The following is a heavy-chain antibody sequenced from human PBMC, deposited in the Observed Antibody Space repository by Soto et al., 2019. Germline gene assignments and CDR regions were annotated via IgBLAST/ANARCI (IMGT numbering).Heavy chain of an antibody. V-gene: IGHV1-69*13. D-gene: IGHD2-21*02. CDR3: ARGFGYCGGDCYSVDY. CDR2: IIPIFGTA. J-gene: IGHJ4*02. CDR1: GGTFSSYA. Sequence: GASVKVSCKASGGTFSSYAISLVRQAPGQGLEWVGGIIPIFGTANYAQKFQGRVTITADESTSTAYMELSSLRSEDTAVYYCARGFGYCGGDCYSVDYWGQGTLVTVSS.